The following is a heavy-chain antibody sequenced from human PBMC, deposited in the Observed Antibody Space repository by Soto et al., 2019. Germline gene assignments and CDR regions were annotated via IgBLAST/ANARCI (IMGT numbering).Heavy chain of an antibody. J-gene: IGHJ4*02. D-gene: IGHD2-2*01. Sequence: GGSLRLSCVASGFTFSSSAMSWVRQAPGKGLEWISAISGGGSSTYYADSVKGRFAISRDNPKDTLYLQMSSLRAEDTALYYCVKGSSTYRPYYFDYWGQGALVTVSS. V-gene: IGHV3-23*01. CDR3: VKGSSTYRPYYFDY. CDR1: GFTFSSSA. CDR2: ISGGGSST.